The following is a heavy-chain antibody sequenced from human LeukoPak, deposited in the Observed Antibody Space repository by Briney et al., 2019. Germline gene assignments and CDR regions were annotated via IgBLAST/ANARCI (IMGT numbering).Heavy chain of an antibody. CDR3: ARGLSSWYYFDY. V-gene: IGHV3-66*01. CDR2: IYSGGST. Sequence: AGGSLRLSCAASGFTVSSNYMSWVRQAPGKGLEWGSVIYSGGSTYYADSVKGRFTISRDSSKNTLYLQMNSLRAEDTAVYYCARGLSSWYYFDYWGQGTLVTVSS. CDR1: GFTVSSNY. D-gene: IGHD6-13*01. J-gene: IGHJ4*02.